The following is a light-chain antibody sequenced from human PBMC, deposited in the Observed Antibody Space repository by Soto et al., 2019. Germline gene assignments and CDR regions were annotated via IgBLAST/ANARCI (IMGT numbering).Light chain of an antibody. CDR1: SSDVGAYNF. V-gene: IGLV2-8*01. Sequence: QSALTQPPSASGSPGQSVTISCTGTSSDVGAYNFVSWYKQHPGKAPKLMISEVSRRPSGVPDRFSGSKSGSTASLTVSGLQAEDEADYYCSSYAGSNNVVFGGGTKLTVL. J-gene: IGLJ2*01. CDR3: SSYAGSNNVV. CDR2: EVS.